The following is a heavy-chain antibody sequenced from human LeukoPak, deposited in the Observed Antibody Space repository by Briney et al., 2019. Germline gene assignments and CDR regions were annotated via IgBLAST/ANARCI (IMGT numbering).Heavy chain of an antibody. J-gene: IGHJ6*02. CDR3: ARGPLEGGNYYYYGMDV. V-gene: IGHV4-34*01. CDR1: GGSFSGYY. Sequence: SETLSLTCAVYGGSFSGYYWSWIRQPPGKGLEWIGEINHSGSTNYNPSLKSRVTISVDTSKNQFSLKLSSVTAADTAVYYCARGPLEGGNYYYYGMDVWGQGTTVTVSS. CDR2: INHSGST.